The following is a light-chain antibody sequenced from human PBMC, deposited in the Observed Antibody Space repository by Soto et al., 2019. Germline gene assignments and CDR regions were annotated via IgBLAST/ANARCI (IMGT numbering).Light chain of an antibody. CDR3: QQYNSYPIT. CDR1: RGISSW. Sequence: DIEMTQSPSSLSASVGDRVTITCRASRGISSWLAWYQQRPEKGLKSLIYASSTLQSGVPSRFSGSGVGTLFTLTISSLQPEDSATYYCQQYNSYPITFGQGTRLEIK. J-gene: IGKJ5*01. V-gene: IGKV1D-16*01. CDR2: ASS.